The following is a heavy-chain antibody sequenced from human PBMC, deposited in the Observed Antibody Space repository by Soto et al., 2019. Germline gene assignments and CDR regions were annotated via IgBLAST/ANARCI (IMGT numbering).Heavy chain of an antibody. Sequence: GGSLRLSCAASGFTFSSYSMNWVRQAPGKGLEWVSSISSSSSYIYYADSVKGRFTISRDNAENSLYLQMNSLRAEDTALYYCAREITGAGAYWGQGTLVTVSS. V-gene: IGHV3-21*01. D-gene: IGHD1-20*01. J-gene: IGHJ4*02. CDR1: GFTFSSYS. CDR3: AREITGAGAY. CDR2: ISSSSSYI.